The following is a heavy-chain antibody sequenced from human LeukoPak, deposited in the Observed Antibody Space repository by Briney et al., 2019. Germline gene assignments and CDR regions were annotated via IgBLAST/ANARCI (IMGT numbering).Heavy chain of an antibody. V-gene: IGHV3-23*01. CDR3: AKAPPAGRGNIAY. CDR1: GFTFSTYA. D-gene: IGHD6-19*01. CDR2: VTGSGSNA. J-gene: IGHJ4*02. Sequence: GGSLRLSCAASGFTFSTYAMSWVRQAPGKGLEWVSVVTGSGSNAYYADSVKGRFTISRDNSKNTLYLQMNSLRAEDTAVYYFAKAPPAGRGNIAYGGQGTLATVSS.